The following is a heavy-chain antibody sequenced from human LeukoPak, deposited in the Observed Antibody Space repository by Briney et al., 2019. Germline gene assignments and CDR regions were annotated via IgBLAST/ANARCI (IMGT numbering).Heavy chain of an antibody. J-gene: IGHJ4*02. CDR3: ASWDGFIDY. CDR2: INPKSGGT. D-gene: IGHD1-26*01. CDR1: GYTFTGYY. V-gene: IGHV1-2*02. Sequence: ASVKVSCKASGYTFTGYYMHWVRQAPGQGLEWMGWINPKSGGTNYAQEFQGRVTMTRDTSISTAYMELSRLRSDDTAVYYCASWDGFIDYWGQGTLVTVSS.